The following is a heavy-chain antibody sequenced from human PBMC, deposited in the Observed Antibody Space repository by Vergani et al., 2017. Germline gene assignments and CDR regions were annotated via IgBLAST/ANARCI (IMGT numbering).Heavy chain of an antibody. CDR2: ISFDGTNE. Sequence: QVQLVESGGGVVQPGTSLRLSCVVSGFALNRHAMYWVRQAPGKGLEWVVGISFDGTNEYYPDLVKGRFTISMDIAKNTLYLQVRSLRLEDTGVYHCVRDRGLCAGGRCYTEAWDYCGQGTPVTVSS. D-gene: IGHD2-2*02. V-gene: IGHV3-30-3*01. CDR3: VRDRGLCAGGRCYTEAWDY. CDR1: GFALNRHA. J-gene: IGHJ4*02.